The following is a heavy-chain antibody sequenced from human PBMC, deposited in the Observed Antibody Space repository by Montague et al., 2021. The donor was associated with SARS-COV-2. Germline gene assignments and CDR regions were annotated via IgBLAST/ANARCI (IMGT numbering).Heavy chain of an antibody. CDR1: GASINSYS. J-gene: IGHJ4*02. D-gene: IGHD2-2*01. V-gene: IGHV4-59*08. Sequence: SETLSLTCTVSGASINSYSWSWIRQPPGKGLEWIGHIYSSGITNYSPSLKSRVTISVDTSKNQFSLKLSSVTAADTAVYYCARHPLGYCSSTSCYVGWGQGTLVTVSS. CDR2: IYSSGIT. CDR3: ARHPLGYCSSTSCYVG.